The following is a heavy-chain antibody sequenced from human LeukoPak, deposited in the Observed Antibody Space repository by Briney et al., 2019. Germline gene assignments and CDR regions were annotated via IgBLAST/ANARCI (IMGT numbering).Heavy chain of an antibody. CDR3: ARDNLGYCSGGSCYSFYYYYYMDV. J-gene: IGHJ6*03. V-gene: IGHV1-18*01. CDR2: ISAYNGNT. Sequence: ASVKVSCKASGYTFTSYGISWVRQAPGQGLEWMGWISAYNGNTNYAQKLQGRVTMTTDTSTSTAYMELRSLRSDDTAVYYCARDNLGYCSGGSCYSFYYYYYMDVWGKGTTVTISS. D-gene: IGHD2-15*01. CDR1: GYTFTSYG.